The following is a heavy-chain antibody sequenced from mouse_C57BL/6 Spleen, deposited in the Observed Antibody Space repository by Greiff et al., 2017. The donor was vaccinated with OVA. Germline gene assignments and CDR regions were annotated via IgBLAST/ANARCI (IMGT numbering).Heavy chain of an antibody. CDR3: ARDDSSGPFAY. CDR1: GYSITSGYY. J-gene: IGHJ3*01. D-gene: IGHD3-2*02. Sequence: EVQLVESGPGLVKPSQSLSLTCSVTGYSITSGYYWNWIRQFPGNKLEWMGYISYDGSNNYNPSLKNRISITRDTSKNQFFLKLNSVTTEDTATYYCARDDSSGPFAYWGQGTLVTVSA. CDR2: ISYDGSN. V-gene: IGHV3-6*01.